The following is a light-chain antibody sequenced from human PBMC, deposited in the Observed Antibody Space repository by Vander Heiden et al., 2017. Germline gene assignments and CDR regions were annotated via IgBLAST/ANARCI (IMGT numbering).Light chain of an antibody. V-gene: IGLV1-47*01. J-gene: IGLJ2*01. CDR2: RDF. Sequence: QSLLTQPPSASGPPGQRVTISCSGGSSNVGSNSVYWYQHLPGTAPKLLIYRDFQRPSGVPDRFSASKSGTSASLAISGLRSEDEAHYYCAAWDDSLSVVFGGGTKLTVL. CDR1: SSNVGSNS. CDR3: AAWDDSLSVV.